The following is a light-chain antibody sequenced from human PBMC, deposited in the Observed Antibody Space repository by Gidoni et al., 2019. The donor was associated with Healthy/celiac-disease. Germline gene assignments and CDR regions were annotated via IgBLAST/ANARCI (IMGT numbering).Light chain of an antibody. CDR1: QSVSSN. CDR2: GAS. CDR3: QQYNNWPPLT. Sequence: EIVMTQSPATLSVSPGGRATLSRRASQSVSSNLAWYQQKPGQAPRLLIYGASTRATGIPARFSGSGSGTEFTLTISSLQSEDFAVYYCQQYNNWPPLTFGGGTKVEIK. V-gene: IGKV3-15*01. J-gene: IGKJ4*01.